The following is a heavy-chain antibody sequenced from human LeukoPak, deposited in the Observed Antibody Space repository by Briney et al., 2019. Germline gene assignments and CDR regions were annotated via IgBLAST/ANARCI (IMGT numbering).Heavy chain of an antibody. V-gene: IGHV4-59*12. CDR3: AREGQQLVPPFDY. CDR1: GGSISSYY. D-gene: IGHD6-6*01. Sequence: PSETLSLTCTVSGGSISSYYWSWIRQAPGKGLEWIGSIYYSGSSNYNPSLESRVTISVDTSKNQFSLKLTSLTAADTAVYYCAREGQQLVPPFDYWGQGTLVTVSS. J-gene: IGHJ4*02. CDR2: IYYSGSS.